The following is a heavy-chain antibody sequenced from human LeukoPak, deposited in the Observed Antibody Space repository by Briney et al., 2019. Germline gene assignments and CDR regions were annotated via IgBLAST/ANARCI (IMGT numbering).Heavy chain of an antibody. J-gene: IGHJ6*04. CDR1: GGSISSGDYY. D-gene: IGHD3-9*01. Sequence: SETLSLTCTVSGGSISSGDYYWGWLRQPPGTGLEWIGYIYYSGSTYYNPSLKSRVTISVDTSKNQFSLKLSSVTAADTAVYYCARESLTSYYYYGMDVWGKGTTVTVSS. CDR2: IYYSGST. CDR3: ARESLTSYYYYGMDV. V-gene: IGHV4-30-4*01.